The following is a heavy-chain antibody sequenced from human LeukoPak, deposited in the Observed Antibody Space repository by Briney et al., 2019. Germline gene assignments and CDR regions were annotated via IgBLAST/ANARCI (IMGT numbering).Heavy chain of an antibody. J-gene: IGHJ4*02. Sequence: GGSLRLSCAASGFTFSSYSMNWVRQAPGKGLVWVSSISSSSSYIYYADSVKGRFTISRDNAKNSLYLQMNSMRAEDTAVYYCARQTGDYPDFDYWGQGTLVTVSS. D-gene: IGHD4-17*01. CDR3: ARQTGDYPDFDY. CDR1: GFTFSSYS. V-gene: IGHV3-21*01. CDR2: ISSSSSYI.